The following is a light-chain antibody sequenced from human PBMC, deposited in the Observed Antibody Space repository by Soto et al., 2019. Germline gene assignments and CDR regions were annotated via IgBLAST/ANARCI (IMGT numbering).Light chain of an antibody. CDR2: LVS. CDR1: QSLLYINGDTY. V-gene: IGKV2-30*01. J-gene: IGKJ2*01. CDR3: MQSTHWPYT. Sequence: DVVMTQSPLSLAVTLGQPASISCRSSQSLLYINGDTYLNWFQQRPGQSPRRLIYLVSYRDSGIPDRFSGSGSVTDFTLNLSRVEAEDVGIDYCMQSTHWPYTFGQGTRLEIK.